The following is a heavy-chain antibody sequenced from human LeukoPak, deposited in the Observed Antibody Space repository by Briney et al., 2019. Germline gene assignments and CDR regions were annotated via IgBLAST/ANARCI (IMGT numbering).Heavy chain of an antibody. J-gene: IGHJ6*02. CDR2: IIPIFGTA. V-gene: IGHV1-69*13. CDR1: GGTFSSYA. CDR3: ARDQKNSWHTGEEPYYYYGMDV. D-gene: IGHD2-15*01. Sequence: SVKVSCKASGGTFSSYAISWVRQAPGQGLEWMGGIIPIFGTANYAQKFQGRVTITADESTSTAYMELSSLRSEDTAVYYCARDQKNSWHTGEEPYYYYGMDVWGQGTTVTVSS.